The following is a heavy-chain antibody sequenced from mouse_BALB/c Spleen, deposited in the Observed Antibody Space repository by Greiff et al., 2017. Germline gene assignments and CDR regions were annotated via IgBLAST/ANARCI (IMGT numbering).Heavy chain of an antibody. V-gene: IGHV1-14*01. CDR2: INPYNDGT. CDR1: GYTFTSYV. Sequence: VQLQQSGPELVKPGASVKMSCKASGYTFTSYVMHWVKQKPGQGLEWIGYINPYNDGTKYNEKFKGKATLTSDKSSSTAYMELSSLTSEDSAVYYCAREEDDGYFPYAMDYWGQGTSVTVSS. D-gene: IGHD2-3*01. CDR3: AREEDDGYFPYAMDY. J-gene: IGHJ4*01.